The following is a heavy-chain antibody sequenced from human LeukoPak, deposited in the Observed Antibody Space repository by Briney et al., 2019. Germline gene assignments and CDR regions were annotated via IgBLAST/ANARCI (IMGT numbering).Heavy chain of an antibody. CDR3: ARVPAVVVITRGWTFDY. V-gene: IGHV4-59*12. D-gene: IGHD3-22*01. Sequence: SETLSLTCTVSGGSITSSYWSWIRQPPGKGLEFIGYISNSGSTNYNPSLKSRVTISVDTSKNQFSLKLSSVTAADTAVYYCARVPAVVVITRGWTFDYWGQGTLVTVSS. CDR2: ISNSGST. J-gene: IGHJ4*02. CDR1: GGSITSSY.